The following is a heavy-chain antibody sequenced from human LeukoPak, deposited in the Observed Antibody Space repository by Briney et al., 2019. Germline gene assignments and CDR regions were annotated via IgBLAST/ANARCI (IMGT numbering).Heavy chain of an antibody. CDR2: INAGNGNT. J-gene: IGHJ4*02. CDR1: GYTFTSYA. Sequence: GASVKVSCKASGYTFTSYAMHWVRQAPGQRLEWMGWINAGNGNTKYSQKFQGRVTITRDTSASTAYMELSSLRSEDTAVYYCARDHSGQTYDSSGYYDYWGQGTLVTVSS. D-gene: IGHD3-22*01. CDR3: ARDHSGQTYDSSGYYDY. V-gene: IGHV1-3*01.